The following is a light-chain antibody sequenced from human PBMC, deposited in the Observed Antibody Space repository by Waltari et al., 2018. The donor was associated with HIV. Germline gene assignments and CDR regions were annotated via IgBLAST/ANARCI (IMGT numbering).Light chain of an antibody. J-gene: IGKJ1*01. CDR3: QQYNSLPWT. V-gene: IGKV1-5*03. Sequence: DIQLTQSPSTLSTSVGDRVIITCRASQTVNKWLAWYQQKLGRAPRVIIYQSSTLENGAPSRISCSASGVDFTLTISSLQPEDLGTYYCQQYNSLPWTFGQGTRVEV. CDR1: QTVNKW. CDR2: QSS.